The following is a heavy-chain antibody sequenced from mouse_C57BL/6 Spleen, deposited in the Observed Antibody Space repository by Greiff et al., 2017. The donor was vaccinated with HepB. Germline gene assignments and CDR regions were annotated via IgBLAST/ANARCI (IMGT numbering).Heavy chain of an antibody. CDR2: IYPGDGDT. V-gene: IGHV1-80*01. CDR1: GYAFSSYW. J-gene: IGHJ1*03. Sequence: QVQLQQSGAELVKPGASVKISCKASGYAFSSYWMNWVKQRPGKGLEWIGQIYPGDGDTNYNGKFKGKATLTADKSPSTAYMQLSSLTSEDSAVYFCARLPRDWYFDVWGTGTTVTVSS. CDR3: ARLPRDWYFDV.